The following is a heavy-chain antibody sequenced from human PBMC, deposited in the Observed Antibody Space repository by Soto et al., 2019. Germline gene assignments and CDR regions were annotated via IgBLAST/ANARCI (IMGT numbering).Heavy chain of an antibody. CDR2: IRGSGAGT. J-gene: IGHJ4*02. CDR3: AKGFGISWQYYFDY. CDR1: GFTFNPYA. D-gene: IGHD6-13*01. V-gene: IGHV3-23*01. Sequence: EVQLLESGGGLAQPGGPLRLSCAASGFTFNPYAMNWVRQAPGKGLEWVSTIRGSGAGTYYADSVKGRFTISRDNSKNTLYLQMNSLRAEDTAVYFCAKGFGISWQYYFDYWGQGTLVTVSS.